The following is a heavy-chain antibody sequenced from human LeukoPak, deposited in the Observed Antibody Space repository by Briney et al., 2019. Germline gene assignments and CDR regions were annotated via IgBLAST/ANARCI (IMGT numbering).Heavy chain of an antibody. D-gene: IGHD3-9*01. CDR2: INPNSGGT. Sequence: ASVKVSCKASGYTFTGYYMHWVRQAPGQGLEWMGWINPNSGGTDYAQKFQGRVTMTRDTSISTAYMELSRLRSDDTAVYYRARDDYDMLTGYYKGLDYWGQGTLVTVSS. V-gene: IGHV1-2*02. J-gene: IGHJ4*02. CDR1: GYTFTGYY. CDR3: ARDDYDMLTGYYKGLDY.